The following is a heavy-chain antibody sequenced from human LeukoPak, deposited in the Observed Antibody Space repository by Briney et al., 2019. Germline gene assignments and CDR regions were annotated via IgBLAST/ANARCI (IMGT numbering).Heavy chain of an antibody. V-gene: IGHV4-61*02. CDR3: AREFRKGWDWFDP. J-gene: IGHJ5*02. Sequence: PSETLSLTRTVSGGSIGSGSYYWSWIRQPAGKGLEWIGRIHAGGSTNYNPSLKSRVTISADTSKNQFSLKLSSVTAADTAVYYCAREFRKGWDWFDPWGQGTLVTVSS. CDR2: IHAGGST. D-gene: IGHD1-26*01. CDR1: GGSIGSGSYY.